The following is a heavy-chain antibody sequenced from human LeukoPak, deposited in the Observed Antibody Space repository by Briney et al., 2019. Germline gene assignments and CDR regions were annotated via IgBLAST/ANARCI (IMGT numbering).Heavy chain of an antibody. D-gene: IGHD3-22*01. CDR2: MNPNSGNT. V-gene: IGHV1-8*01. CDR1: GYTFTSYD. CDR3: ARDYYDSSGYYRNDAFDI. Sequence: ASVKVSCKASGYTFTSYDINWVRQATGQGLEWMGWMNPNSGNTGYAQKFQGRVTMTRNTSISTAYMELSSLRSDDTAVYYCARDYYDSSGYYRNDAFDIWGQGTMVTVSS. J-gene: IGHJ3*02.